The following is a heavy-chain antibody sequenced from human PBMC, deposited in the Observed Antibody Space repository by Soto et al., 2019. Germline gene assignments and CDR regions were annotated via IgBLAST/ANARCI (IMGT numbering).Heavy chain of an antibody. J-gene: IGHJ5*02. CDR2: IYYSGST. CDR3: ARGPGGLGVVIKTNWFDP. Sequence: QVQLQESGPGLVKPSQTLSLTCTVSGGSISSGGYYWSWIRQHPGKGLEWIGYIYYSGSTYYNPSLKSRVTISVDTSKNQFSLKLSSVTAADTAVYYCARGPGGLGVVIKTNWFDPWGQGTLVTVSS. D-gene: IGHD3-3*01. CDR1: GGSISSGGYY. V-gene: IGHV4-31*03.